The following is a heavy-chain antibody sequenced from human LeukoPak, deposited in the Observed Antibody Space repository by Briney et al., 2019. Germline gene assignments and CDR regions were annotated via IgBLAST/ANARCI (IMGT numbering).Heavy chain of an antibody. V-gene: IGHV4-39*01. J-gene: IGHJ4*02. CDR2: IYHAGAT. D-gene: IGHD5-24*01. CDR1: GGSITSSYY. CDR3: ARFGDGYNWDPIDY. Sequence: KPSEILSLTCTVSGGSITSSYYWGWIRQPPGKGLEWIGSIYHAGATYYNPSLKSRVTISVDTSTNQFSLRLYSVTAADTAVYYCARFGDGYNWDPIDYWGQGILVTVSS.